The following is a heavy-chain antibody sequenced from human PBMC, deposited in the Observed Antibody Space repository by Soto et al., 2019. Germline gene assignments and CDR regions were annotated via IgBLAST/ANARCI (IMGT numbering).Heavy chain of an antibody. V-gene: IGHV4-31*03. Sequence: QVQLQESGPGLMKPSQTLSLTCTVSGGSISSGGYYWTWIRQHPGKGLEWIGYNYYSGITYYNPSLKSRVTLSLDTSKNHFSLKLSSVTAADTAVYYCARGSSIAGLYYGMDVWGRGTTVTVSS. CDR2: NYYSGIT. CDR3: ARGSSIAGLYYGMDV. CDR1: GGSISSGGYY. J-gene: IGHJ6*02. D-gene: IGHD6-6*01.